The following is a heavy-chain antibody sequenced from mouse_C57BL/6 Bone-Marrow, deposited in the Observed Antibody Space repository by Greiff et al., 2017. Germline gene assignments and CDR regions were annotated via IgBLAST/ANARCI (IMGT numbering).Heavy chain of an antibody. CDR1: GYAFTNYL. Sequence: QVQLQQSGAELVRPGTSVTVSCKASGYAFTNYLIEWVKQRPGQGLEWIGVINPGSGGTNYNEKFKGKATLTADKSSSTAYMQLSSLTSEDSAVYFCARDYYGSSGYYYYAMDYWGQGASVTVSS. CDR3: ARDYYGSSGYYYYAMDY. CDR2: INPGSGGT. J-gene: IGHJ4*01. D-gene: IGHD1-1*01. V-gene: IGHV1-54*01.